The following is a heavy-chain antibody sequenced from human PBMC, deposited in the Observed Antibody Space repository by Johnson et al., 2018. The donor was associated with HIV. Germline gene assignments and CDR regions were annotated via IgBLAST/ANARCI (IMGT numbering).Heavy chain of an antibody. Sequence: VQLVESGGGVVQPGGSLRLSCAASGFTFSSYAMHWVRQAPGKGLEWVAVISYDGSNKYYADSVKGRFTISRDNSKNTLYLQMNSLRAEDTAVYYCARDQATAEDDAFDIWGQGTMVTVSS. J-gene: IGHJ3*02. CDR3: ARDQATAEDDAFDI. CDR2: ISYDGSNK. D-gene: IGHD5-18*01. V-gene: IGHV3-30*04. CDR1: GFTFSSYA.